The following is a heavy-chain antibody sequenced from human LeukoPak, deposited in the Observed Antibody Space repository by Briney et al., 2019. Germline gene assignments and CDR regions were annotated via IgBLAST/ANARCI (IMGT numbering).Heavy chain of an antibody. Sequence: AASVKVSCKASGYTFTGYGISWVRQAPGQGLEWMGSISPYNGNTNYAERFQDRFIMTTDTSTNTAYMELRSLRSDDTAVFYCARLNRQQNRDKLRWFSGGWFDPWGQGTLVTVSS. CDR1: GYTFTGYG. J-gene: IGHJ5*02. CDR2: ISPYNGNT. V-gene: IGHV1-18*04. D-gene: IGHD4-23*01. CDR3: ARLNRQQNRDKLRWFSGGWFDP.